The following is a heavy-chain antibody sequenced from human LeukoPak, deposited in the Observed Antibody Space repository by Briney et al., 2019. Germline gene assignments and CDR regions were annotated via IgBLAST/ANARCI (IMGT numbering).Heavy chain of an antibody. Sequence: SETLSLTCTVSGYSISSGYYWGWIRRPPGKGLEWIGSIYESGSTYYNPSLKSRVTISVDTSKNQFSLKLSSVTAADTAVYFCARGPYSYDSSGAFDIWGQGTMVTVSS. CDR1: GYSISSGYY. V-gene: IGHV4-38-2*02. D-gene: IGHD3-22*01. CDR3: ARGPYSYDSSGAFDI. CDR2: IYESGST. J-gene: IGHJ3*02.